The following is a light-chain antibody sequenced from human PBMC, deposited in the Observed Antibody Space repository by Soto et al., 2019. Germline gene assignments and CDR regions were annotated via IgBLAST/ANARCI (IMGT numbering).Light chain of an antibody. J-gene: IGKJ5*01. V-gene: IGKV1-33*01. CDR1: QDISNY. Sequence: DIQMTQSPSSLSASVGDRVTITCQASQDISNYLNWYQQKPGKAPKLLIYDASNLETGVPSRFSGSGSGTDFTFTISSLQAEDIATYYCQQYDNLPLAQGTRLEIK. CDR3: QQYDNLP. CDR2: DAS.